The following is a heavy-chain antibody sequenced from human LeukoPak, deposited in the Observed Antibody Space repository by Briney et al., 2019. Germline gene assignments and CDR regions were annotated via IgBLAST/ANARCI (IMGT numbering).Heavy chain of an antibody. D-gene: IGHD1-26*01. CDR2: INPNSGGT. Sequence: ASVKVSCKASGYTFTGYYMHWVRQAPGQGLEWMGWINPNSGGTNYAQKFQGRVTMTRDTSISTAYMELSRLRSDDTAVYYCARDWPRGPWEPAPDRLDYWGQGTLVTVSS. J-gene: IGHJ4*02. V-gene: IGHV1-2*02. CDR3: ARDWPRGPWEPAPDRLDY. CDR1: GYTFTGYY.